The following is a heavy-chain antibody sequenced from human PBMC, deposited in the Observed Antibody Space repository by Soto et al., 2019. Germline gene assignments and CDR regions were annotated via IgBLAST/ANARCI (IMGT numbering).Heavy chain of an antibody. J-gene: IGHJ6*03. CDR3: ARVDLPRYYYYMDV. V-gene: IGHV1-3*01. CDR2: INAGNGNT. CDR1: GYTFTSYA. Sequence: GASVKVSCKASGYTFTSYAMHWVRQAPGQRLEWMGWINAGNGNTKYSQKFQGRVTITRDTSASTAYMELSSLRSEDTAVYYCARVDLPRYYYYMDVWGKGTTVTVSS.